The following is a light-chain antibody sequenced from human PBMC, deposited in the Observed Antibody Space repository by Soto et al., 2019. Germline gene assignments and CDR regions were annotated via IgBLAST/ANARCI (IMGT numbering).Light chain of an antibody. CDR3: QHYGSSPYT. CDR2: GAS. V-gene: IGKV3-20*01. J-gene: IGKJ2*01. Sequence: EIVLTQSPDTLSLSPGERATLSCRASQSVTSNYLAWYQQKPGQPPRHLIYGASNRASGIPDRFSGSASGTDFTLTVSRLEPGDFAVYYCQHYGSSPYTFGQGTKLEIK. CDR1: QSVTSNY.